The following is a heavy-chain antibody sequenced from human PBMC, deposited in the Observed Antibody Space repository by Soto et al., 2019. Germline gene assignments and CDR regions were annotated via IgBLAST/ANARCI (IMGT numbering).Heavy chain of an antibody. CDR2: MNPDSDKT. CDR3: ARPGARYCGGDCYSSH. CDR1: GYMFSNYD. V-gene: IGHV1-8*01. D-gene: IGHD2-21*02. Sequence: QVQLVQSGAEVKKPGASVKVSCKASGYMFSNYDIIWVRQATGQGLEWMGWMNPDSDKTDYAQKFQGRVTMTGNTSISTAYMELPALTYEDTAIYYCARPGARYCGGDCYSSHWGQGTLVTVSS. J-gene: IGHJ4*02.